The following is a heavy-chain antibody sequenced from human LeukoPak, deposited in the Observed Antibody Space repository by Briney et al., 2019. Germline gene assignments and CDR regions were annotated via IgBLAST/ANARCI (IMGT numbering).Heavy chain of an antibody. V-gene: IGHV4-59*08. J-gene: IGHJ4*02. CDR1: GGSISSYY. CDR2: TYYSGST. D-gene: IGHD2-21*01. Sequence: PSETLSLTCTVSGGSISSYYWSWIRQPPGKGLEWIGYTYYSGSTNYNPSLKSRVTISVDTSKNQFSLKLSSVTAADTAVYYCARRHTAAADGFDYWGQGTLVTVSS. CDR3: ARRHTAAADGFDY.